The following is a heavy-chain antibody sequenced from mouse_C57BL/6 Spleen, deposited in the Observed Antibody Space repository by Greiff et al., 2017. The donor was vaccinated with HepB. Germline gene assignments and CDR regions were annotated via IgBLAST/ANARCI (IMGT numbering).Heavy chain of an antibody. D-gene: IGHD2-2*01. V-gene: IGHV1-53*01. CDR2: INPSNGGT. CDR1: GYTFTSYW. CDR3: ALGIYYGYDPYAMDY. Sequence: QVQLQQSGTELVKPGASVKLSCKASGYTFTSYWMHWVKQRPGQGLEWIGNINPSNGGTNYNEKFKSKATLTVDKSSSTAYMQLSSLTSEDSAVYYCALGIYYGYDPYAMDYWGQGTSVTVSS. J-gene: IGHJ4*01.